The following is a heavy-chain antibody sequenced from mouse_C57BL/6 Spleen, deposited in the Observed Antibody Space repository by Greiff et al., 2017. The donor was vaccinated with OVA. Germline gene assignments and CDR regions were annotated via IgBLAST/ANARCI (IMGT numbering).Heavy chain of an antibody. Sequence: EVQLVESGGGLVKPGGSLKLSCAASGFTFSDYGMHWVRQAPEKGLEWVAYISSGSSTIYYAAPVKGRFTLSIYNPKNTLFLQMTSLRSEDTAMYYCARPHYYGSSSWFAYWGQGTLVTVSA. CDR1: GFTFSDYG. J-gene: IGHJ3*01. CDR3: ARPHYYGSSSWFAY. D-gene: IGHD1-1*01. CDR2: ISSGSSTI. V-gene: IGHV5-17*01.